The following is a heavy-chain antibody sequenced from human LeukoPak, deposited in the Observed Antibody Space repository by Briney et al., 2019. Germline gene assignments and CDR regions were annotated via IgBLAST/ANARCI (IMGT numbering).Heavy chain of an antibody. CDR1: GFTFSTYW. J-gene: IGHJ4*02. CDR3: ARETGSGWYWGQDSAELDY. Sequence: PGGSLRLSRAASGFTFSTYWMHWVRQAPGKGLVWVSRINSDGSIITYADSVKGRFTISRDNAKNTLYLQMNSLRAEDTAVYYCARETGSGWYWGQDSAELDYWGQGTLVTVSS. V-gene: IGHV3-74*01. D-gene: IGHD6-19*01. CDR2: INSDGSII.